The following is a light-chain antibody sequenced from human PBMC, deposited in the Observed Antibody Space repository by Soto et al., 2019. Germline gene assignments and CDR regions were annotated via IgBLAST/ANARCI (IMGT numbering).Light chain of an antibody. V-gene: IGKV3-20*01. CDR3: QQYGSSPYT. Sequence: EIVLTQSPGTLSLSPGERATLSCRASQSVSSSYLAWYQQKPDQAPRLLIYGASSRATGIPDRFSGSGSGTGFTLTISRLEPEDFAVYYCQQYGSSPYTFGQGTKLEIK. CDR2: GAS. J-gene: IGKJ2*01. CDR1: QSVSSSY.